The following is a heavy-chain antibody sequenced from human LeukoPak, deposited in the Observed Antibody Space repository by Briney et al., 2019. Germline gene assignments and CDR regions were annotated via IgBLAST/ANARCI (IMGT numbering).Heavy chain of an antibody. J-gene: IGHJ4*02. V-gene: IGHV4-38-2*02. CDR1: GYSISSGYY. CDR2: IYHSGST. CDR3: AREMTTERVPDY. D-gene: IGHD4-17*01. Sequence: SETLSLTCTVSGYSISSGYYWGWIRQPPGKGLEWIGSIYHSGSTYYNPSLKSRVTISVDTSENQFSLKLSSVTAADTAVYYCAREMTTERVPDYWGQGTLVTVSS.